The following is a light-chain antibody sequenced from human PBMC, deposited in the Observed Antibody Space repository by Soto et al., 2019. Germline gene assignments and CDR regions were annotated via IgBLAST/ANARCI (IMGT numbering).Light chain of an antibody. Sequence: VVVTQSPLSLPVTLGQPASISWRSSQSLLYSDGDTFLNWFHQRPGQSPRRLIYKVSKRDSGVPDRFSGSGSGTDFTLKISRVEAEDVGVYRCMQGTQWPPTFGQGTKVEIK. J-gene: IGKJ1*01. V-gene: IGKV2-30*01. CDR1: QSLLYSDGDTF. CDR3: MQGTQWPPT. CDR2: KVS.